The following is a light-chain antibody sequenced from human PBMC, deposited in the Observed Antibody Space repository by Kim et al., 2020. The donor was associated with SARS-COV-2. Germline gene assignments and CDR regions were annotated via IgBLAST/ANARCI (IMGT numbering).Light chain of an antibody. V-gene: IGKV3-20*01. J-gene: IGKJ2*01. CDR1: QSVSSTY. CDR2: GTS. Sequence: EIVLTQSPGTLSLSPXERATLSSRPGQSVSSTYLAWYQRKXGQAPRLVIYGTSTRATGIPDRFSGSGSGTDFTLTISRLEPEDFAVYYCQHXXTSPPMYTFGQGXXL. CDR3: QHXXTSPPMYT.